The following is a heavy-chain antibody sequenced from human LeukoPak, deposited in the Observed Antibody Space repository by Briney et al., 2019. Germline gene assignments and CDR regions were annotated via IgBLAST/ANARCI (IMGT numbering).Heavy chain of an antibody. CDR3: ARAQSGYSYGFDY. CDR1: GFTFSGYS. V-gene: IGHV3-48*01. CDR2: ISSSSSTI. Sequence: PGGSLRLSCAASGFTFSGYSMNWVRQAPGKGLEWVSYISSSSSTIYYADSVKGRFTISRDNAKNSLYLQMNSLRAEDTAVYYCARAQSGYSYGFDYWGQGTLVTVSS. D-gene: IGHD5-18*01. J-gene: IGHJ4*02.